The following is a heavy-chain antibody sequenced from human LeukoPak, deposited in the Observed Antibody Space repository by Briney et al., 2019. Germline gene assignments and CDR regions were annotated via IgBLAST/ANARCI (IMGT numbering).Heavy chain of an antibody. J-gene: IGHJ3*02. V-gene: IGHV1-69*01. D-gene: IGHD2-21*02. CDR1: GGTFSSYA. CDR3: ARACGGDCGDAFDI. Sequence: GASVKVSFKASGGTFSSYAVGWVRQAPGQGLEWMGGIIPIFGTANYAQKFQGRVTITADESTSTAYMELSSLRSEDTAVYYCARACGGDCGDAFDIWGQGTMVTVSS. CDR2: IIPIFGTA.